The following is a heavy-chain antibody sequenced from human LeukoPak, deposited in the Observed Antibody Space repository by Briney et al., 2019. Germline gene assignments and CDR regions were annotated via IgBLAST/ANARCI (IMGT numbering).Heavy chain of an antibody. CDR3: ARDGYNTPGY. CDR1: GYSISSISRTYY. Sequence: SETLSLTCTVSGYSISSISRTYYWGWVRQSPGKGLEWIGSFYHSGTTYYNPSLKSRVTISVDTSKNHFSLKLSSVTAADTAVYYCARDGYNTPGYWGQGTLVTVSS. V-gene: IGHV4-39*02. CDR2: FYHSGTT. J-gene: IGHJ4*02. D-gene: IGHD5-24*01.